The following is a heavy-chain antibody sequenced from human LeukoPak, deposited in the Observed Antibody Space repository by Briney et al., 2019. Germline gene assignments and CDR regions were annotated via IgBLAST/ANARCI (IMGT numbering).Heavy chain of an antibody. CDR3: ARLGPNMITFGGVNRDFDY. D-gene: IGHD3-16*01. CDR1: GFTFRTYW. Sequence: GGSLRLSCAASGFTFRTYWMSWVRQAPGKGLEWVANIKQDGSEKYYVDSVKGRFTISRNNAKNSLYLQMNSLRAEDTAVYYCARLGPNMITFGGVNRDFDYWGQGTLVTVSS. V-gene: IGHV3-7*01. CDR2: IKQDGSEK. J-gene: IGHJ4*02.